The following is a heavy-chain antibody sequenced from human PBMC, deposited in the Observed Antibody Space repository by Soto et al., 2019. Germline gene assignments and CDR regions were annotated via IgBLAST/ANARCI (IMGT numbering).Heavy chain of an antibody. D-gene: IGHD2-21*02. V-gene: IGHV3-74*01. CDR3: ARGGDPDY. CDR1: GFTFNYYW. CDR2: IHSDGSSP. J-gene: IGHJ4*02. Sequence: VQLVESGGGLVQPGWSLRLSCEASGFTFNYYWMHWVRQAPGKGLVWVSRIHSDGSSPDYVDSVKGRFTISRDNAKNTLYLQMNNLRAEDTAVYYCARGGDPDYWGQGTLVTVSS.